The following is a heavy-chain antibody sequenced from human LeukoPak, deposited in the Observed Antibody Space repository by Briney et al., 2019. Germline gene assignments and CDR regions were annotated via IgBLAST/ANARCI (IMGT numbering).Heavy chain of an antibody. D-gene: IGHD5-18*01. CDR1: GYTFTNYD. V-gene: IGHV1-8*01. CDR2: MNPNSGNT. J-gene: IGHJ4*02. CDR3: ARGGWSGYSYGSEPEKYFDY. Sequence: ASVKVSCKASGYTFTNYDINWVRQATGQGLEWMGWMNPNSGNTGYAQKFQGRVTMTRNTSISTAYMELSRLRSDDTAVYYCARGGWSGYSYGSEPEKYFDYWGQGTLVTVSS.